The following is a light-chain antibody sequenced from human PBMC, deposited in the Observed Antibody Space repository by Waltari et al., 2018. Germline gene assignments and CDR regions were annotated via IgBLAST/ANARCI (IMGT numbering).Light chain of an antibody. J-gene: IGKJ3*01. CDR2: DAS. V-gene: IGKV3-11*01. CDR1: QSISSH. Sequence: EIVLTQSPATLSLSPGERATLSCWASQSISSHIAWYQHKPGQAPRLLVYDASNRATGIPARFSGSGSGTDFTLTIGSLQTEDVAVYYCQQYYSPPRTFGPGTKVEIK. CDR3: QQYYSPPRT.